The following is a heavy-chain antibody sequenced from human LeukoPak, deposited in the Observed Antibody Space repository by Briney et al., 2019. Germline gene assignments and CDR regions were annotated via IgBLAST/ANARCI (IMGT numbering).Heavy chain of an antibody. CDR1: GGTFSSYA. D-gene: IGHD5-12*01. V-gene: IGHV1-69*13. Sequence: SVKVSCKASGGTFSSYAISWVRQAPGQGLEWMGGIIPIFGTANYAQKFQGRVTITADESTSTAYMELSSLRSEDTAVYYCARDLASGYDYMKEGELWFDPWGQGTLVAVSS. CDR2: IIPIFGTA. J-gene: IGHJ5*02. CDR3: ARDLASGYDYMKEGELWFDP.